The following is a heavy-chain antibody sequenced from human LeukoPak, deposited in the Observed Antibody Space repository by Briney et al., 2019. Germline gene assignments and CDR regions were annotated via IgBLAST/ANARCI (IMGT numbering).Heavy chain of an antibody. CDR1: GFTFSSYS. CDR3: AVPPYYYDSSGYYPPGY. Sequence: GGSLRLSCAASGFTFSSYSMNWVRQAPGKGLEWVSYISSSSSTIYYADSVKGRFAISRDNAKNSLYLQMNSLRAEDTAVYYCAVPPYYYDSSGYYPPGYWGQGTLVTVSS. V-gene: IGHV3-48*04. CDR2: ISSSSSTI. J-gene: IGHJ4*02. D-gene: IGHD3-22*01.